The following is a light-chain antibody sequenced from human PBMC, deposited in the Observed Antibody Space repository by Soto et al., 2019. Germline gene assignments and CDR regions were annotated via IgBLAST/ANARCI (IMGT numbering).Light chain of an antibody. CDR1: QSLLHRDGYNY. J-gene: IGKJ2*01. CDR2: LGT. Sequence: DIVMTQAPLSLPVTPGEPASISCRSSQSLLHRDGYNYLDWYVQKPGQSPQLLIYLGTDRASGVPDRFTGSGSGTDFTLKISRVEAEDVGVYYCMQGRHTPHTFGQGTTLEIK. V-gene: IGKV2-28*01. CDR3: MQGRHTPHT.